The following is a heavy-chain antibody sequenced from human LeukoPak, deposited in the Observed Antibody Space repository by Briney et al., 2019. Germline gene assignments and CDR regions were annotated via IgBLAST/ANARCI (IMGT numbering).Heavy chain of an antibody. CDR2: INPNSGGT. V-gene: IGHV1-2*02. CDR1: GYTFTGYY. D-gene: IGHD6-13*01. CDR3: ARPGIGEQLGGRTDAFDI. J-gene: IGHJ3*02. Sequence: GASVKVSCKASGYTFTGYYMHWVRQAPGQGLEWMGWINPNSGGTNYAQKFQGRVTMTRDTSISTAYMELSRLRSDDTAVYYCARPGIGEQLGGRTDAFDIWGQGTMVIVSS.